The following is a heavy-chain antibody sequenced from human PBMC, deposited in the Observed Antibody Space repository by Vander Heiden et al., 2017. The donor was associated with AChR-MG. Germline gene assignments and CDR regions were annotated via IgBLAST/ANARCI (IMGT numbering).Heavy chain of an antibody. V-gene: IGHV3-23*01. CDR1: GFTFSSYA. J-gene: IGHJ5*02. D-gene: IGHD2-2*01. CDR3: AKYIVPAAMKGNWFDP. Sequence: EVQLLESGGGLVQHGGSLRLSCAASGFTFSSYAMSWVRQAPGKGLEWVSAISGSGGSTYYADSVKGRFTISRDNSKNTLYLQMNSLRAEDTAVYYCAKYIVPAAMKGNWFDPWGQGTLVTVSS. CDR2: ISGSGGST.